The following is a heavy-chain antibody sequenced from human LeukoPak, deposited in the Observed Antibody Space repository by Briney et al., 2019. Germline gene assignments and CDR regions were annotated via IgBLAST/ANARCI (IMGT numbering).Heavy chain of an antibody. CDR1: GGTFSGYA. D-gene: IGHD3-16*02. J-gene: IGHJ4*02. CDR3: VRSQVGYTSKAYFEH. Sequence: VASVKVSCKSSGGTFSGYAINWVRQAPGQGLEWMGGLIRMFGTANYARKFHGRVTIIADESTSTAYMELSTLRSEDTAVYYCVRSQVGYTSKAYFEHWGQGTLVTVSS. V-gene: IGHV1-69*01. CDR2: LIRMFGTA.